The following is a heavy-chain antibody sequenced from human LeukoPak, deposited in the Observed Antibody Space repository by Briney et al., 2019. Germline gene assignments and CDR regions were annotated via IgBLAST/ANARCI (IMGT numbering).Heavy chain of an antibody. CDR2: IYYSGST. CDR1: GGSISSGSYY. V-gene: IGHV4-39*07. CDR3: ARDQITIFGVVIMRYFDY. Sequence: PSETLSLTCTVSGGSISSGSYYWGWIRQPPGKGLEWIGSIYYSGSTYYNPSLKSRVTISVDTSKNQFSLKLSSATAADTAVYYCARDQITIFGVVIMRYFDYWGQGTLVTVSS. J-gene: IGHJ4*02. D-gene: IGHD3-3*01.